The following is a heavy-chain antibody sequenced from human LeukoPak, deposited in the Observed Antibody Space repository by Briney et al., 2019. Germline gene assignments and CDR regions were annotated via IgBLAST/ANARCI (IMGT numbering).Heavy chain of an antibody. CDR2: IYYSGTT. Sequence: SETLSLTCTVSGGSISSSSYYWGWIRQPPGKGLEWIGNIYYSGTTYYNPSLKSRVTISVDTSKNQFSLKLSSVTAADTAVYYCARARAVVVVAATLYSYGQFDYWGQGTLVTVSS. D-gene: IGHD2-15*01. J-gene: IGHJ4*02. CDR1: GGSISSSSYY. CDR3: ARARAVVVVAATLYSYGQFDY. V-gene: IGHV4-39*07.